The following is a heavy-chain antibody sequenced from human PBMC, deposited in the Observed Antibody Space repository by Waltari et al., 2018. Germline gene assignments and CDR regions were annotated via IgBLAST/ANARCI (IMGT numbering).Heavy chain of an antibody. V-gene: IGHV4-39*07. CDR1: GGSISRSSSY. CDR3: ARVGGNFDY. Sequence: QLQLQESGPGLVKPSETLSLTCTVSGGSISRSSSYWGWIRQPPGKGLAWIGSIYYSGSTYYNPSLKSRVTISVDTSKNQFSLKLSSVTAADTAVYYCARVGGNFDYWGQGTLVTGSS. J-gene: IGHJ4*02. CDR2: IYYSGST.